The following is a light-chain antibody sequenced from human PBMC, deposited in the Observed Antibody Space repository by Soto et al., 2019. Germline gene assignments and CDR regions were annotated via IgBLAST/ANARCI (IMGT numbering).Light chain of an antibody. CDR3: QQYGSSLPT. J-gene: IGKJ4*01. CDR2: GAS. Sequence: EIVMTQSPATLSVSPGERTTLFCRASQSVNSALAWYQQKPGQVPRLLIYGASTRATGVPARFSGSGSGTDFTLTISRLEPEDFAVYYCQQYGSSLPTFGGGTKVDIK. V-gene: IGKV3-15*01. CDR1: QSVNSA.